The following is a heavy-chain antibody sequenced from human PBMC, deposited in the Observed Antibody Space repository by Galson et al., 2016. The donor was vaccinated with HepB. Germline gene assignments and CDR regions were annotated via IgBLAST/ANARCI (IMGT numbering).Heavy chain of an antibody. Sequence: SLRLSCAASGFNFRSYAIHWVRQAPGKGLEWVAVVSFDGSNKDYADSVKGRLTISRDNSKNTLYLQMNGLRAEDTAAYYCARGEGGYSSSWYGWYFDVWGRGTLVTVSS. CDR1: GFNFRSYA. CDR2: VSFDGSNK. D-gene: IGHD6-13*01. J-gene: IGHJ2*01. V-gene: IGHV3-30*04. CDR3: ARGEGGYSSSWYGWYFDV.